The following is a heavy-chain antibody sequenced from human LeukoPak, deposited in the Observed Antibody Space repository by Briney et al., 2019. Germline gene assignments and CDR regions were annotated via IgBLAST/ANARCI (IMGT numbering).Heavy chain of an antibody. V-gene: IGHV3-20*04. Sequence: PGGSLRLSCAASGFSFNEYGMTWVRQAPGKGPEWVSGINWNGGSTSYADSVKGRFTISRDNAKNSLYLQMNSLRAEDTAVYYCARDQYSYGLKDAFDIWGQGTMVTVSS. CDR3: ARDQYSYGLKDAFDI. CDR2: INWNGGST. J-gene: IGHJ3*02. D-gene: IGHD5-18*01. CDR1: GFSFNEYG.